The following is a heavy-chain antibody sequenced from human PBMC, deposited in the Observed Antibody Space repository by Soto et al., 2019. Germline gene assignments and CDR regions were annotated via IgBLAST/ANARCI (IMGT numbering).Heavy chain of an antibody. Sequence: QPGGSLRLSCAASGFTFSGSAMHWVRQASGKGLEWVGRIRSKANSYATAYAASVKGRFTISRGDSKNTAYLQMNRLKTEDTAVYYWVERFDPTSRGYSYGYDYYYGMDVWGQGTTVTVSS. J-gene: IGHJ6*02. CDR2: IRSKANSYAT. CDR1: GFTFSGSA. V-gene: IGHV3-73*01. D-gene: IGHD5-18*01. CDR3: VERFDPTSRGYSYGYDYYYGMDV.